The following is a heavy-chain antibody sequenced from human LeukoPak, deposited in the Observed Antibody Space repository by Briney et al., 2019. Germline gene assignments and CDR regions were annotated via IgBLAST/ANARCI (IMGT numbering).Heavy chain of an antibody. CDR3: ARTPLVVVPAANHWYFDL. D-gene: IGHD2-2*01. J-gene: IGHJ2*01. CDR1: GGSISSSSYY. CDR2: IYYSGST. V-gene: IGHV4-39*07. Sequence: PSETLSLTCTVSGGSISSSSYYWGWIRQPPGKGLEWIGSIYYSGSTYYNPSLKSRVTISVDTSKNQFSLKLSSVTAADTAVYYCARTPLVVVPAANHWYFDLWGRGTLVTVSS.